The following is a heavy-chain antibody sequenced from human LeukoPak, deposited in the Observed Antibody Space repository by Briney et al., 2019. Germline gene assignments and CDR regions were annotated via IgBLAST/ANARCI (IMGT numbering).Heavy chain of an antibody. J-gene: IGHJ5*02. D-gene: IGHD6-19*01. V-gene: IGHV1-69*05. CDR1: GGTFSSYA. Sequence: SVKVSCKASGGTFSSYAINWGRQAPGQGLEWMGGVVPIFGAPNYAHRFQGRLTITTDESTRTAYVNLTSLRSDDTAVYYCARYLRISSSGDWFDPWGQGTLVTVSS. CDR2: VVPIFGAP. CDR3: ARYLRISSSGDWFDP.